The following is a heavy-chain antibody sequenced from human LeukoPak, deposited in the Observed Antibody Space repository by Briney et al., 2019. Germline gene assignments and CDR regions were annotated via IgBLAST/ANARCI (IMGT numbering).Heavy chain of an antibody. CDR3: AKRPPVGSGQGLDY. CDR2: INGDGDTT. J-gene: IGHJ4*02. CDR1: GFTFDDYA. V-gene: IGHV3-43*02. D-gene: IGHD1-26*01. Sequence: PGGSLRLSCVASGFTFDDYAMNWVRQTPGKGLEWVSLINGDGDTTYYADSVKGRFTISRDNSKNSLYLQMNSLRTEDTALYYCAKRPPVGSGQGLDYWGQGTLVTVSS.